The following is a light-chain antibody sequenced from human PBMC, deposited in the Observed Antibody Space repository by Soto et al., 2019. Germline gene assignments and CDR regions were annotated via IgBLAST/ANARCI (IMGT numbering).Light chain of an antibody. Sequence: SGSPGQSVTISCTGTSSDVGSYNLVSWYQQHPGKAPKLMIYEVSERPAGVSNRFSGSKSANTASLTISGLQAEDEADYYCCSFARSRILFGTGTKVTVL. J-gene: IGLJ1*01. CDR1: SSDVGSYNL. CDR2: EVS. CDR3: CSFARSRIL. V-gene: IGLV2-23*02.